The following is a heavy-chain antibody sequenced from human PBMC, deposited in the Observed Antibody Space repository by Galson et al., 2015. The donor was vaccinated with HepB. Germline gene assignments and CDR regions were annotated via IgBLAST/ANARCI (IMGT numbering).Heavy chain of an antibody. CDR3: ARAGVATMDGFFDWFDP. CDR1: GFTFDDYA. V-gene: IGHV3-43D*03. D-gene: IGHD5-12*01. CDR2: ISWDGGST. Sequence: SLRLSCAASGFTFDDYAMHWVRQAPGKGLEWVSLISWDGGSTYYADSVKGRFTISRDNSKNSLYLQMNSLRAEDTALYYCARAGVATMDGFFDWFDPWGQGTLVTVSS. J-gene: IGHJ5*02.